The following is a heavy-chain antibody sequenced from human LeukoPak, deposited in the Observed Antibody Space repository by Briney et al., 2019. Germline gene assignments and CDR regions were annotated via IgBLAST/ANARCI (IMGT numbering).Heavy chain of an antibody. D-gene: IGHD3-10*01. CDR2: IKQDGSEK. CDR3: ARRSYYYGSGSYYVYFDY. Sequence: GGSLRLSCAASGFTFSSYWMNWVRQAPGKELEWVANIKQDGSEKYYVDSVKGRFTISRDNAKNSLYLQMNSLRAEDTAVYYCARRSYYYGSGSYYVYFDYWGQGTLVTVSS. J-gene: IGHJ4*02. V-gene: IGHV3-7*01. CDR1: GFTFSSYW.